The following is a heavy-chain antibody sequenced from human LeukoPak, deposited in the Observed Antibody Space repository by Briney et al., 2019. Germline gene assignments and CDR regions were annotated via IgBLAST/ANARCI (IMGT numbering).Heavy chain of an antibody. Sequence: GGSLRLSCAASGFTFSSYWMHWVRQAPGKGLVWVSRMNGDGRSTSYADSVKGRFTISRDNAKNTLYLQMNSLRAEDTAVYYCARGGGYSYDSFDYWGQGTLVTVSS. CDR1: GFTFSSYW. CDR2: MNGDGRST. J-gene: IGHJ4*02. V-gene: IGHV3-74*01. CDR3: ARGGGYSYDSFDY. D-gene: IGHD5-18*01.